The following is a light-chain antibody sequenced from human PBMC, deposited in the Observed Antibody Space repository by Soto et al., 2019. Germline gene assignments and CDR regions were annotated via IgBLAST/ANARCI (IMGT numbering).Light chain of an antibody. J-gene: IGLJ2*01. CDR2: EVS. CDR1: SGDVGGYNY. V-gene: IGLV2-8*01. CDR3: SSYAGSNSVV. Sequence: QSALTQPASVSGSPGQSITISCTGTSGDVGGYNYVSWYQQHPGKAPKLIIYEVSKRPSGVPDRFSGSKSGNTASLTVSGLQAEDEADYYCSSYAGSNSVVFGGGTQLTVL.